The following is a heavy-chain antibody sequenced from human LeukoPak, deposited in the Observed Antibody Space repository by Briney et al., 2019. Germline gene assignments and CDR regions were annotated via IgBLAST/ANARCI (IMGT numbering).Heavy chain of an antibody. V-gene: IGHV3-48*03. Sequence: GGSLRLSCAASGFTFSSYEMNWVRQAPGKGLEWVSYISSSGSTIYYADSVKGRFAISRDNAKNSLYLQMNSLRAEDTAVYYCARDSGAAYGMDVWGKGTTVTVSS. CDR3: ARDSGAAYGMDV. J-gene: IGHJ6*04. D-gene: IGHD3-10*01. CDR1: GFTFSSYE. CDR2: ISSSGSTI.